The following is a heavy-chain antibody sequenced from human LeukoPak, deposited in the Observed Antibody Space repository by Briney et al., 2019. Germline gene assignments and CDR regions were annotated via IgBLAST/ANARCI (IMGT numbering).Heavy chain of an antibody. CDR1: GFTFSTYT. D-gene: IGHD6-19*01. J-gene: IGHJ4*02. CDR2: INSDGSST. CDR3: ARAGSIAVAGKAKSSFDY. Sequence: PGGSLRLSCAASGFTFSTYTMNWVRQAPGKGLEWVSRINSDGSSTSYADSVKGRFTISRDNAKNTLYLQMNSLRAEDTAVYYCARAGSIAVAGKAKSSFDYWGQGTLVTVSS. V-gene: IGHV3-74*01.